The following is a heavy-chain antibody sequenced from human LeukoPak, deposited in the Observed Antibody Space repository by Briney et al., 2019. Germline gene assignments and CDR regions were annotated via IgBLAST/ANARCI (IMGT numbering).Heavy chain of an antibody. CDR3: ARDNVDSSGWYGFDY. CDR2: INAGNGNT. D-gene: IGHD6-19*01. CDR1: GYTFTSYA. Sequence: ASVKVSCKASGYTFTSYAMHWVRQAPGQRLEWTGWINAGNGNTKYSQKFQGRVTITRDTSASTAYMELSSLRSEDTAVYYCARDNVDSSGWYGFDYWGQGTLVTVSS. J-gene: IGHJ4*02. V-gene: IGHV1-3*01.